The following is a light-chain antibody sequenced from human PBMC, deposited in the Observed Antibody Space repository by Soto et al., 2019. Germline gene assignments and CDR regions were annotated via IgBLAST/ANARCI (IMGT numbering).Light chain of an antibody. CDR1: QSISSW. Sequence: DIQMTQSPSTLSASVVDRVTITCRSSQSISSWLAWYQQKPGKAPKLLIYDASSLESGVPSRFRGSGSGKELTLTISTLQPDDFATYYCKQYNSYSWTFGQWAKVDIX. V-gene: IGKV1-5*01. J-gene: IGKJ1*01. CDR3: KQYNSYSWT. CDR2: DAS.